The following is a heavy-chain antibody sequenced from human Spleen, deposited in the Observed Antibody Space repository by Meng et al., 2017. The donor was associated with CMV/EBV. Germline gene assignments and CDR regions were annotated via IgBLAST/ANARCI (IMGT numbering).Heavy chain of an antibody. CDR2: IYHSGYT. Sequence: PFSGDYWSWIRQPPGKGLEWIGQIYHSGYTNHNPSLRSRVTISVDTSKNQLSLKLSSVTAADTAVYYCARRYCSSTGCYSDWYFDLWGPGSLVTVSS. J-gene: IGHJ2*01. CDR3: ARRYCSSTGCYSDWYFDL. CDR1: PFSGDY. V-gene: IGHV4-34*01. D-gene: IGHD2-2*01.